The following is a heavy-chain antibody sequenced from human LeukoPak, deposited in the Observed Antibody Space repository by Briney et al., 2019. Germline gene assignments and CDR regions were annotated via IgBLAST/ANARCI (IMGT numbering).Heavy chain of an antibody. J-gene: IGHJ4*02. CDR1: GFTFSGDA. CDR3: AKEARYSYGPLDF. CDR2: ISGSGGRT. Sequence: GGSLRLSCAASGFTFSGDAMSWVRQAPGKGLEWVAGISGSGGRTYYADSVKGRFTISRDNSKNTVYLQMSSLRAEDTAVYYCAKEARYSYGPLDFWGQGTLVTVSS. V-gene: IGHV3-23*01. D-gene: IGHD5-18*01.